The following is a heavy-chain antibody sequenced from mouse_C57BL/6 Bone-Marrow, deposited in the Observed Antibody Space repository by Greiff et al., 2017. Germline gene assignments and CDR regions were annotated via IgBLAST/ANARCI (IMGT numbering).Heavy chain of an antibody. V-gene: IGHV1-72*01. CDR1: GYTFTSYW. Sequence: QVQLQQPGAELVKPGASVKLSCKASGYTFTSYWMHWVKQRPGRGLEWIGRIDPNSGGTKYTEKFKSKATLTVDKPSSTAYMQLSSLTSEDSAVYYCATPYYSTLYYAMDYWGQGTSVTVSS. J-gene: IGHJ4*01. D-gene: IGHD2-5*01. CDR3: ATPYYSTLYYAMDY. CDR2: IDPNSGGT.